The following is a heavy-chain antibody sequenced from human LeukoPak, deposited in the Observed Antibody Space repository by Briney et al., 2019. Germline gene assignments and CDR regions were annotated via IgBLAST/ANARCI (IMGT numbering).Heavy chain of an antibody. D-gene: IGHD2-15*01. Sequence: GGSLRLSCAASGFTFSSYEMNWVRQAPGKGLEWVSYISSSGGTIYYADSVKGRFTISRDNAKNSLYLQMSSLRAEDTAVYYCARGRWSAHYWGQGTLVTVSS. CDR3: ARGRWSAHY. V-gene: IGHV3-48*03. J-gene: IGHJ4*02. CDR1: GFTFSSYE. CDR2: ISSSGGTI.